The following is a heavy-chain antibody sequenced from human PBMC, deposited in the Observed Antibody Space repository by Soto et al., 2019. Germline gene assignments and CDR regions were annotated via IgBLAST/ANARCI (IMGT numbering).Heavy chain of an antibody. CDR3: ARRTFYSSGWSPDHDAFDI. CDR2: NITIFGTA. V-gene: IGHV1-69*13. J-gene: IGHJ3*02. CDR1: GGTFSSYA. Sequence: SVKVSCKASGGTFSSYAISWVRQAPGQGLEWMGGNITIFGTANYAQKFQGRVTITADESTSKAYMELSSLRSEDTAVYYCARRTFYSSGWSPDHDAFDIWGQGTMFTVSS. D-gene: IGHD6-19*01.